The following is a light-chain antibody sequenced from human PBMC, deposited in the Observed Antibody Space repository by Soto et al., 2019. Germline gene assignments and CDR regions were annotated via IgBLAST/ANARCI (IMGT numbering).Light chain of an antibody. Sequence: QSVLTQPTSASGPPGQSVAIPCSGSSSNLGTNYLYWYQHFPGTAPKLLIYLNNQRPSGVPDRFSASKSGTSASLAITGLRFEDEAEYYCAAWDDSLSSVVFGGGTKLTVL. J-gene: IGLJ2*01. V-gene: IGLV1-47*01. CDR2: LNN. CDR1: SSNLGTNY. CDR3: AAWDDSLSSVV.